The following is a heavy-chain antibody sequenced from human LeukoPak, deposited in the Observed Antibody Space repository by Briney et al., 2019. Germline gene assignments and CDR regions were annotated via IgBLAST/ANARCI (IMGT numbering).Heavy chain of an antibody. CDR3: ARVAAAGTDPESPSLDY. Sequence: ASVKVSCKASGYTFTGYYMHWVRQAPGQGLEWMGWINPNSGGTNYAQKFQGWVTMTRDTSISTAYMELSRLRSDDTAVYYCARVAAAGTDPESPSLDYWGQGTLVTVSS. V-gene: IGHV1-2*04. CDR2: INPNSGGT. D-gene: IGHD6-13*01. J-gene: IGHJ4*02. CDR1: GYTFTGYY.